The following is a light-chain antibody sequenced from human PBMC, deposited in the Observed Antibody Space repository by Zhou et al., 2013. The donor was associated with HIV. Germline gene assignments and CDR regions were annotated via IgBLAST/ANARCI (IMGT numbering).Light chain of an antibody. J-gene: IGKJ1*01. CDR3: LQHSTYPWT. CDR1: QSINNW. V-gene: IGKV1-5*03. CDR2: QAS. Sequence: DIQMTQSPFTLSASVGERVTISCRASQSINNWLAWYQQRPGTAPKLLIYQASSLESGVPSRFSGSGSGTVFTLTISSLQPEDSATYFCLQHSTYPWTFGQGTKVEIK.